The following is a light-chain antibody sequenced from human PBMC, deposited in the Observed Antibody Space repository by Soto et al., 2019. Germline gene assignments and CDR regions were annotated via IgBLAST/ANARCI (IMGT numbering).Light chain of an antibody. CDR2: EVS. V-gene: IGLV2-23*02. J-gene: IGLJ3*02. Sequence: QSALTQPASVSGSPGQSITISCTGTSSDVGGYNHVSWYQQHPGKAPKLIIYEVSQRPSTFFNRFSGSKSGNTASLTVSGLQSDDEADYYCCSYAGNNTLVFGGGTKLTVL. CDR1: SSDVGGYNH. CDR3: CSYAGNNTLV.